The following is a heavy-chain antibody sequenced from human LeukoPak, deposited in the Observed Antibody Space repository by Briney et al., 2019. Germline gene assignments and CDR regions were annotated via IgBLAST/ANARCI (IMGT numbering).Heavy chain of an antibody. CDR3: AKDQSYGSGSYYIPSDY. CDR1: GFTFSVYA. J-gene: IGHJ4*02. CDR2: ISGSDSTT. Sequence: GGSLRLSCAASGFTFSVYAMSWVRQAPGKGLEWVSQISGSDSTTYYADSVKGRFTISRDNSKNTLYLQMNSLRAEDTAVYFCAKDQSYGSGSYYIPSDYWGQGTLVTVSS. D-gene: IGHD3-10*01. V-gene: IGHV3-23*01.